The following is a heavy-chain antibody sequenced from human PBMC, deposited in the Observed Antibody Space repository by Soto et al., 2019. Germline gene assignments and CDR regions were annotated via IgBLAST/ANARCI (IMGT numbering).Heavy chain of an antibody. D-gene: IGHD3-10*01. J-gene: IGHJ4*02. CDR1: GFMFNGYG. CDR3: AKSEYYFGSGSSPFHFDY. Sequence: QVQLVESGGGVLQPGRSLTLSCVASGFMFNGYGMHWVRQAPGKGLEWVAVIWNDGSIKYYADSAKGRFTISRDNSKNTLYLQMNNRRVEDTAVYYCAKSEYYFGSGSSPFHFDYWGQGTLVTVSS. V-gene: IGHV3-33*06. CDR2: IWNDGSIK.